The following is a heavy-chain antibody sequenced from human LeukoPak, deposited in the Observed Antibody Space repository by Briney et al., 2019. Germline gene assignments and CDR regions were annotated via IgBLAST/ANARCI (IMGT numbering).Heavy chain of an antibody. D-gene: IGHD5-12*01. CDR2: ISGSGGTM. CDR1: GLTFSTYK. J-gene: IGHJ4*02. V-gene: IGHV3-48*03. CDR3: ATVDIASPAGDY. Sequence: PPGGSLRLSCAASGLTFSTYKMNWVRQAPGKGLEWVSYISGSGGTMYYSDSVRGRFTISRDNAKDALYLQMNSLRAEDTGVYYCATVDIASPAGDYWGKGTLVTVSS.